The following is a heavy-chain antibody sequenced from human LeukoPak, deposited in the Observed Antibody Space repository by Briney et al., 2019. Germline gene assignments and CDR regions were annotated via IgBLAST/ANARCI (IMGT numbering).Heavy chain of an antibody. Sequence: GGSLRLSCAASGFTFDDYAMHWVRQAPGKGLEWVSGISWNSGTIGYADSVKGRFTISRDNAKNSLYLQVNSLRAEDTALYYCAKATYSSGWYSTVDYWGQGTLVTVSS. J-gene: IGHJ4*02. V-gene: IGHV3-9*01. CDR2: ISWNSGTI. CDR3: AKATYSSGWYSTVDY. CDR1: GFTFDDYA. D-gene: IGHD6-19*01.